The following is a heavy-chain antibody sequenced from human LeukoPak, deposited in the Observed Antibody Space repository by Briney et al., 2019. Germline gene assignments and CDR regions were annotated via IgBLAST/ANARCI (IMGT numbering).Heavy chain of an antibody. CDR2: ISYSGST. J-gene: IGHJ4*02. D-gene: IGHD4-23*01. V-gene: IGHV4-39*07. CDR3: ARDEFPGYGGSGVE. CDR1: GGFISSSSFY. Sequence: SETLSLTCTVSGGFISSSSFYWGWIRQPPGKGLEWIGSISYSGSTYYTPSLKSRVNILVDTSKNHFSLKVSSVTAADTAVYYCARDEFPGYGGSGVEWGQGTLVTVSS.